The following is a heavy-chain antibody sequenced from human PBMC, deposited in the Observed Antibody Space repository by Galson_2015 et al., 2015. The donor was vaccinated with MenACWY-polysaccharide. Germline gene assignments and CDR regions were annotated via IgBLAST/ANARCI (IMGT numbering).Heavy chain of an antibody. D-gene: IGHD1-26*01. CDR3: ARVVYSGSKTEGAFDI. CDR2: ISSSGSTI. V-gene: IGHV3-48*03. Sequence: SLRLSCAASGFTFSSYAMSWVRQAPGKGLEWVSYISSSGSTIYYADSVKGRFTISRDNAKNSLYLQMNSLRAEDTAVYYCARVVYSGSKTEGAFDIWGQGPMVTVSS. CDR1: GFTFSSYA. J-gene: IGHJ3*02.